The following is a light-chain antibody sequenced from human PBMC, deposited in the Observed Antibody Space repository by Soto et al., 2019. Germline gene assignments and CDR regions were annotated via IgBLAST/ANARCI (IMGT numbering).Light chain of an antibody. V-gene: IGLV2-14*01. CDR3: SPYTSRSPLD. Sequence: QSVLTQPASVSGSPGQSITISCTGTSSDVGGYNYVSWYQQHPGKAPKLTVYDVSNRPSGVSNRFSGSTSGNTASLTISGLQAEDDAAYYCSPYTSRSPLDLGTVTKVTV. CDR2: DVS. CDR1: SSDVGGYNY. J-gene: IGLJ1*01.